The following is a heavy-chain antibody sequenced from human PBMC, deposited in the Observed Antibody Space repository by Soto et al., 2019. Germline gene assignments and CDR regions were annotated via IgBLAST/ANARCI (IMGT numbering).Heavy chain of an antibody. CDR2: IKQDGSEK. CDR1: RFTFSSHW. D-gene: IGHD3-10*01. V-gene: IGHV3-7*01. Sequence: PGGSLRLSCAASRFTFSSHWMSWVRQAPGKGLEWVANIKQDGSEKYYVASVKGRFTISRDNAKNSLYLQMNSLRADDTAVYYCARAVLRLLWFGESHNWFDPWGQGTLVTVSS. CDR3: ARAVLRLLWFGESHNWFDP. J-gene: IGHJ5*02.